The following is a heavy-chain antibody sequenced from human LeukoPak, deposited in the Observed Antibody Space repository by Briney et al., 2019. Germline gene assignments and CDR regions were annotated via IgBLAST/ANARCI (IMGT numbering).Heavy chain of an antibody. CDR3: AKEFEATSTQLMDV. J-gene: IGHJ6*03. CDR1: GFTFSSYG. D-gene: IGHD5-12*01. CDR2: IRYDGSNK. Sequence: GGSLRLSCAASGFTFSSYGMHWVRQAPGKGLEWVAFIRYDGSNKYYADSVKGRFTTSRDNSKNTLYLQMNSLRAEDTAVYYCAKEFEATSTQLMDVWGKGTTVTVSS. V-gene: IGHV3-30*02.